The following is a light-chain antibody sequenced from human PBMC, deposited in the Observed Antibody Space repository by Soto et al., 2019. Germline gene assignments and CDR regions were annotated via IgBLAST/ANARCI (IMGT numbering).Light chain of an antibody. CDR1: QRISSY. CDR2: AAS. V-gene: IGKV1-39*01. Sequence: DIRITHSPAYLYPSVSARVTITCRASQRISSYLNWYQQKPGKAPKLLIYAASSLQSGVPSRFSGSGSGTEFTLTISSLQPDDFATYYCQQYNSYWTFGQGTK. J-gene: IGKJ1*01. CDR3: QQYNSYWT.